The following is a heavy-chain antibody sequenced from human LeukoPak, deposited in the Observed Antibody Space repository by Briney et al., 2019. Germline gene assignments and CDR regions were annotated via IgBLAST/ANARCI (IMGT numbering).Heavy chain of an antibody. J-gene: IGHJ5*02. D-gene: IGHD2-2*01. V-gene: IGHV1-69*04. CDR3: ARDQYCSSTSCYSGFDP. Sequence: SVKVSCKASGGTFSSYAISWVRQAPGQGLEWMGRIIPILGIANYAQKFQGRVTITADKSTSTAYMELSSLRSEDTAVYYCARDQYCSSTSCYSGFDPWGQGPLVTVSS. CDR1: GGTFSSYA. CDR2: IIPILGIA.